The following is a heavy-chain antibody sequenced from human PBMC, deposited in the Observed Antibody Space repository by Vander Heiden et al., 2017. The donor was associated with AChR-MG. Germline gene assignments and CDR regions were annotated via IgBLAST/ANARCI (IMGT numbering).Heavy chain of an antibody. V-gene: IGHV3-7*01. CDR2: IKQDGSEK. D-gene: IGHD4-17*01. CDR3: AREAVTEAYYYYYGMDV. Sequence: EVQLVESGGGLVQPGGSLRLSCAASGFTFRSYGMSWVRQAPGKGLEWVANIKQDGSEKYYVDSVKGRFTISRDNAKNSLYLQMNSLRAEDTAVYYCAREAVTEAYYYYYGMDVWGQGTTVTVSS. J-gene: IGHJ6*02. CDR1: GFTFRSYG.